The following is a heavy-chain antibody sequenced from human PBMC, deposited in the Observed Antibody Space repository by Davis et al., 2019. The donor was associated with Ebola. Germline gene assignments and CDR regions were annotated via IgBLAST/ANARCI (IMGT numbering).Heavy chain of an antibody. V-gene: IGHV3-21*01. CDR2: ISSSSSYI. CDR1: GFTFSSYS. D-gene: IGHD2-8*01. CDR3: ARDQRGCTNGVCYHNWFDP. J-gene: IGHJ5*02. Sequence: GESLKISCAASGFTFSSYSMNWVRQAPGKGLEWVSSISSSSSYIYYADSVKGRFTISRDNAKNTLYLQMNSLRAEDTAVYYCARDQRGCTNGVCYHNWFDPWGQGTLVTVSS.